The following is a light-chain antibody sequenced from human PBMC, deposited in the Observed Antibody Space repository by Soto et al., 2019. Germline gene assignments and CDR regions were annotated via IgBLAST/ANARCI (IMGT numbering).Light chain of an antibody. J-gene: IGKJ4*01. CDR1: QSISSW. CDR3: QQYNSYPS. V-gene: IGKV1-5*03. Sequence: DIQMTQSPSTLSASVGDRVTITCRASQSISSWLAWYQQKPGKAPKLLIYKASSLESGVPSRFSGSGSGTESTLTINSLQPDDFATYYCQQYNSYPSFGGGTKVEIK. CDR2: KAS.